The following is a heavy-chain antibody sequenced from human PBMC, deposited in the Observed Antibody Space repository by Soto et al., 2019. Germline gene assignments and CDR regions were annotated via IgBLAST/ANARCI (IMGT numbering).Heavy chain of an antibody. Sequence: SETLSLTCTVSGGSISSASYYWSWIRQPPGKGLEWIGYTSYSGSASYNPSLKSRVTMSVDSSKNQFSLKLSSVTAADTAVYPCARVPSIFGVGPPHFDYWGQGALVTVSS. CDR1: GGSISSASYY. J-gene: IGHJ4*02. CDR3: ARVPSIFGVGPPHFDY. D-gene: IGHD3-3*01. CDR2: TSYSGSA. V-gene: IGHV4-61*01.